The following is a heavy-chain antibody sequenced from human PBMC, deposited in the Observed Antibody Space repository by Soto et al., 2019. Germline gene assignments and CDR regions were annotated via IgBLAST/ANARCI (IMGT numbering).Heavy chain of an antibody. J-gene: IGHJ3*02. D-gene: IGHD1-1*01. Sequence: GGSLRHSCAASGFTFSSYSMTWVRQAPGKGLEWVAHITGSAGTTYYADSVKGRFTVSRDTSRNTVYLQMNSLRAEDTALYYCAICMKSYWNHDAHNIRGQGSTVTVSS. V-gene: IGHV3-23*01. CDR1: GFTFSSYS. CDR3: AICMKSYWNHDAHNI. CDR2: ITGSAGTT.